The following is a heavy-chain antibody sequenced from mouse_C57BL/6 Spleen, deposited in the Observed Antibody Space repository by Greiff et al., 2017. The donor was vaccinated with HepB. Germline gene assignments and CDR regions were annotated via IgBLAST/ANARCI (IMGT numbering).Heavy chain of an antibody. Sequence: EVQLQESGPGLVKPSQSLSLTCSVSGYSITSGYYWYWIRQFPGNKLEWMGYISYDGSNNYNPSLKNRISITRDTSKNQFFLKLNSVTTEDTATYYCARDDYEDAMDYWGQGTSVTVSS. CDR2: ISYDGSN. J-gene: IGHJ4*01. CDR3: ARDDYEDAMDY. D-gene: IGHD2-4*01. V-gene: IGHV3-6*01. CDR1: GYSITSGYY.